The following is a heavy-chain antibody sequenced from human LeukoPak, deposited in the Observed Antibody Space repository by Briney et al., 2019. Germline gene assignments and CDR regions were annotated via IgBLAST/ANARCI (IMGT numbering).Heavy chain of an antibody. D-gene: IGHD6-6*01. CDR3: ARQGSIAARPVNY. CDR1: GGSISSSSYY. J-gene: IGHJ4*02. Sequence: SETLSLTCTVSGGSISSSSYYWGWIRQPPGKGLEWIGSIYYSGSTYYNPSLKSRVTISVDTSKNQFSLKLSSVTAADTAVYYCARQGSIAARPVNYWGQGTLVTVSS. V-gene: IGHV4-39*01. CDR2: IYYSGST.